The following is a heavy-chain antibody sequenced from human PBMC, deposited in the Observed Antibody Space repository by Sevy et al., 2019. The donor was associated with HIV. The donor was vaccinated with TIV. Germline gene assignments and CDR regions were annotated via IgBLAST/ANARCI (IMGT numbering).Heavy chain of an antibody. D-gene: IGHD3-3*01. CDR1: GGSFSGYY. CDR3: ARGVKPGDFWSGYFRNYYYYGMDV. Sequence: SETLSLTCAVYGGSFSGYYWSWIRQPPGKGLEWIGEINHSGSTNYNPPLKSRVTISVDTSKNQFSLRLSSVTAADTAVYYWARGVKPGDFWSGYFRNYYYYGMDVWGQGTTVTVSS. CDR2: INHSGST. V-gene: IGHV4-34*01. J-gene: IGHJ6*02.